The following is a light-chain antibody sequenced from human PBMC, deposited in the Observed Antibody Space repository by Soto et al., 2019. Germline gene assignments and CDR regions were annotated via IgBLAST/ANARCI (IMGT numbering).Light chain of an antibody. CDR3: SSYTSSVSVL. Sequence: QSALTQPASVSGSPGQSITISCTGTSSDVGGYDYVSWYQQHPGEAPRLMIYDVTNRPSGVSNRFSGSKSDNTASLTISGLQAEDEADYYCSSYTSSVSVLFGGGTKLTVL. CDR1: SSDVGGYDY. CDR2: DVT. J-gene: IGLJ2*01. V-gene: IGLV2-14*01.